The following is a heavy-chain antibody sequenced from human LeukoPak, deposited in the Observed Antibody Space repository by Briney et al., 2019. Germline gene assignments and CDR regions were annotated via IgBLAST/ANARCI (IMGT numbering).Heavy chain of an antibody. J-gene: IGHJ6*02. CDR2: MNPNSGNT. CDR3: ARGDYEYNYYYYYGMDV. CDR1: GYTFTSYD. V-gene: IGHV1-8*01. D-gene: IGHD4-17*01. Sequence: ASVKVSCKASGYTFTSYDINWVRQATGQGLEWMGWMNPNSGNTGYAQKFQGRVTMTRNTSISTAYMELSSLRSEDTAVYYCARGDYEYNYYYYYGMDVRGQGTTVTVSS.